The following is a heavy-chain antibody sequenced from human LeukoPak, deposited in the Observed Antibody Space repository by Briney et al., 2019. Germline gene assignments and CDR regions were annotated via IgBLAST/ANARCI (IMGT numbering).Heavy chain of an antibody. Sequence: SETLSLTCAVYGGSFSGYYWSWIRQPPGKGLEWLGEINHSGSTNYSPSLKSRVTISVDTSKKQFSLNLSSVTAADTAVYYCARGGDGYNYHNWYFDLWGRGTLVTVSS. CDR1: GGSFSGYY. V-gene: IGHV4-34*01. D-gene: IGHD5-24*01. J-gene: IGHJ2*01. CDR3: ARGGDGYNYHNWYFDL. CDR2: INHSGST.